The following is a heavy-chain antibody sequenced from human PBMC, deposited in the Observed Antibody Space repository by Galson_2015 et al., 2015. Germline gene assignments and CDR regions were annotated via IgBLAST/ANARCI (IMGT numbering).Heavy chain of an antibody. CDR2: INPDGSGQ. D-gene: IGHD3-10*01. CDR3: ASPGVDY. Sequence: SLRLSCAVSGFIFNQYSMTWVRQAPGKGLEWVANINPDGSGQDYVDAVKGRFAISRDNARNTLFLQMNSLTDEDTAVYFCASPGVDYRGQGTLVTVSS. CDR1: GFIFNQYS. V-gene: IGHV3-7*01. J-gene: IGHJ4*02.